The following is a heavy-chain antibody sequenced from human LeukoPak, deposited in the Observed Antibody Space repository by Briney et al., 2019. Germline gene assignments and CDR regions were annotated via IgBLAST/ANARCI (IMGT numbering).Heavy chain of an antibody. V-gene: IGHV3-7*03. D-gene: IGHD3-10*01. Sequence: GGPLRLSCAASGFTFSSYWMSWVRKAPGKGLEWVANIKQDGSEKYYVDSVKGRFTISRDNAKNSLYLQMNSLRAEDTAVYYCAREVYYGSGTPQDYWGQGTLVTVSS. CDR2: IKQDGSEK. CDR1: GFTFSSYW. J-gene: IGHJ4*02. CDR3: AREVYYGSGTPQDY.